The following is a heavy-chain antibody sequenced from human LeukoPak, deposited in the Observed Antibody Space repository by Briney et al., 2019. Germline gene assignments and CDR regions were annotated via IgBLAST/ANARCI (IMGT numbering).Heavy chain of an antibody. Sequence: SVKVSCKASGGTFSSYAISWVRQAPGQGLEWMGGIIPIFGTANYAQKFQGRVTITADESTSTAYMELSSLRFEDTAMYYCARGGWYSDRSYYYGMDVWGQGTTVIVSS. CDR3: ARGGWYSDRSYYYGMDV. CDR2: IIPIFGTA. D-gene: IGHD2-15*01. CDR1: GGTFSSYA. J-gene: IGHJ6*02. V-gene: IGHV1-69*13.